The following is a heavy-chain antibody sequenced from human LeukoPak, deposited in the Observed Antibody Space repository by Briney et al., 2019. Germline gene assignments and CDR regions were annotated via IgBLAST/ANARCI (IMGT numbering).Heavy chain of an antibody. CDR3: AKVVPAAMEPVGYFDY. V-gene: IGHV3-53*01. CDR2: IYSGGST. Sequence: PGGSLRLSCAASGFTVSSNYMSWVRQAPGKGLEWVSVIYSGGSTYYADSVKGRFTISRDNSKNTLYLQMNSLRAEDTAAYYCAKVVPAAMEPVGYFDYWGQGTLVTVSS. J-gene: IGHJ4*02. D-gene: IGHD2-2*01. CDR1: GFTVSSNY.